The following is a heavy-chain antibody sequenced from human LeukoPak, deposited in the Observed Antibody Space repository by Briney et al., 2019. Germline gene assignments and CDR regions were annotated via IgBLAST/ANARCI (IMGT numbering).Heavy chain of an antibody. J-gene: IGHJ4*02. D-gene: IGHD1-26*01. V-gene: IGHV3-23*01. Sequence: GGSLRLSCLTSGFTFSTNAMSWVRQAPGKGLEWISGISGSGASTYYADSVTGRFTISRDNARNTPYLQMNSLRGDDTAVYYCAKDVGKWESLHFFDYWGQGTLVTVSS. CDR2: ISGSGAST. CDR1: GFTFSTNA. CDR3: AKDVGKWESLHFFDY.